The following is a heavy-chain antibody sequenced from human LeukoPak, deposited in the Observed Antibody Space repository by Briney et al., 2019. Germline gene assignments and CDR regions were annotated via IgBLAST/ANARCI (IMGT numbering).Heavy chain of an antibody. V-gene: IGHV3-21*01. CDR3: AREDRRYSSQSKGWFDY. CDR2: ISSSSSYI. J-gene: IGHJ4*02. CDR1: GFTFSSYS. D-gene: IGHD6-13*01. Sequence: GGSLRLSCAASGFTFSSYSMNWVRQAPGKGLEWVSSISSSSSYIYYADSVKGRFTISRDNAKNSLYLQMNSLRAEDTAVYYCAREDRRYSSQSKGWFDYWGQGTLVTVSS.